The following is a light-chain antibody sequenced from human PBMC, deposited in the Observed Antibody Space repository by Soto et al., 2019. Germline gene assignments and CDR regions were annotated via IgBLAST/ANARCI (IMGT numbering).Light chain of an antibody. CDR3: QQYNNWPPPMYT. CDR1: QSVSSN. J-gene: IGKJ2*01. CDR2: GAS. V-gene: IGKV3-15*01. Sequence: EIVMTQSPATLSVSPGERATLSCRASQSVSSNLAWYQQKPGQAPRLIIYGASTRATGIPARFSGSGSGTEFTLTISSLQSEDFAVYYCQQYNNWPPPMYTFGQGTKLEIK.